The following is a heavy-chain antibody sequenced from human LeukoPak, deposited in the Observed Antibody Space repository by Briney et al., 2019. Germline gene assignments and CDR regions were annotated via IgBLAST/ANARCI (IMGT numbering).Heavy chain of an antibody. CDR1: GGSISPYY. V-gene: IGHV4-59*08. D-gene: IGHD4-17*01. CDR2: IYYSGST. J-gene: IGHJ3*02. CDR3: ARSDDYGDYDGAFDI. Sequence: SETLSLTCTVSGGSISPYYWSWIRQPPGKGLEWIGYIYYSGSTNYNPSLKSRVTISVDTSKNQFSLKLSSVTAADTAVYYCARSDDYGDYDGAFDIWGQGTMVTVSS.